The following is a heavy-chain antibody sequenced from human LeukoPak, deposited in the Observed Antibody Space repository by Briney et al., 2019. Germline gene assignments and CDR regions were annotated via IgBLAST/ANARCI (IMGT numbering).Heavy chain of an antibody. CDR2: INPNGGAT. CDR3: ARVRLNAFDI. Sequence: GASVKVSCKASGGTFSSYAISWVRQAPGQGLEWMGWINPNGGATNYAQKFQGRVTMTRDTSISTAYMELSRLRSDDTAVYYCARVRLNAFDIWGQGTMVIVSS. CDR1: GGTFSSYA. J-gene: IGHJ3*02. V-gene: IGHV1-2*02. D-gene: IGHD3-16*01.